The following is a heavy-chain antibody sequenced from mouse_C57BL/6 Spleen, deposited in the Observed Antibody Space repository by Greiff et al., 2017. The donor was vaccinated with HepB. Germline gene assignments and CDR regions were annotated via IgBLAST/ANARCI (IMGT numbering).Heavy chain of an antibody. D-gene: IGHD2-3*01. CDR3: ARRLYDGYYVGTYFDY. Sequence: QVQLKESGAELARPGASVKLSCKASGYTFTSYGISWVKQRTGQGLEWIGEIYPRSGNTYYNEKFKGKATLTADKSSSTAYMELRSLTSEDSAVYFCARRLYDGYYVGTYFDYWGQGTTLTVSS. CDR1: GYTFTSYG. J-gene: IGHJ2*01. V-gene: IGHV1-81*01. CDR2: IYPRSGNT.